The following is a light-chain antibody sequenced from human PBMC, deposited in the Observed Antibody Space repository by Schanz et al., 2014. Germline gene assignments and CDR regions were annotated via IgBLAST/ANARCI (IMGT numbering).Light chain of an antibody. Sequence: QSALTQPASVSGSPGQSITISCTGTSSDVGSYNFVSWYQQHPGKAPKIMIYEVNKRPSGVSNRFSGSKSGNTASLTISGLQAEDEADYYCSSYAGNNKLLFGGGTKLTVL. CDR1: SSDVGSYNF. CDR2: EVN. V-gene: IGLV2-23*02. CDR3: SSYAGNNKLL. J-gene: IGLJ2*01.